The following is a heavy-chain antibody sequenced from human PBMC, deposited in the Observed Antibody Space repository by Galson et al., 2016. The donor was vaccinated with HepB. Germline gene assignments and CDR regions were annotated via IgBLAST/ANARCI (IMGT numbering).Heavy chain of an antibody. Sequence: SETLSLTCTVSGGSISSSGYYWGWIRQPPGKGLDWIGNIYYTGSTYYNPSLKSRVTISVDTSKNQFSLNLSSVTAADTAMYYCARHDCYGSGSYDCWGQGTLVTVSS. CDR2: IYYTGST. V-gene: IGHV4-39*01. D-gene: IGHD3-10*01. J-gene: IGHJ4*02. CDR1: GGSISSSGYY. CDR3: ARHDCYGSGSYDC.